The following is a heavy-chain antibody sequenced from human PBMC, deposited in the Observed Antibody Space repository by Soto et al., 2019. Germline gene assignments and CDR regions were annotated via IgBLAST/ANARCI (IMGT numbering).Heavy chain of an antibody. V-gene: IGHV1-69*01. CDR2: IIPIFGTA. CDR1: GGTFSSYS. Sequence: QVQLVQSGAEVKKPGSSVKVSCKASGGTFSSYSINWVRQAPGQGLEWMGEIIPIFGTANYAQKFQGRVTITADESTSTADMELSSLRSEDTAVYYCARDVGSHSGGIDYWGQGTLVTVSS. CDR3: ARDVGSHSGGIDY. J-gene: IGHJ4*02. D-gene: IGHD1-26*01.